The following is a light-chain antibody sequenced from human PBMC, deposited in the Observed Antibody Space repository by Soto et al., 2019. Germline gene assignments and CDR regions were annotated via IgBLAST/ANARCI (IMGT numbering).Light chain of an antibody. CDR3: QQYYSYPPIT. Sequence: AIRMTQSPSSLSASTGDRVTITCRASQGISSYLAWYQQKPGKAPKLLIYAASTLQSGVPSRFSGSGSGTDFTLTSSCLQSEDFATYYGQQYYSYPPITFGQGTRLEIK. J-gene: IGKJ5*01. CDR2: AAS. V-gene: IGKV1-8*01. CDR1: QGISSY.